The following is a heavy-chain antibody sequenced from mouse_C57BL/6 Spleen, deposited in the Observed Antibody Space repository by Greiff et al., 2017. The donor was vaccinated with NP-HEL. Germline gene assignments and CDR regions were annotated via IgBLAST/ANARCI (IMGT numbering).Heavy chain of an antibody. CDR1: GFTFSSYA. Sequence: EVKLMESGGGLVKPGGSLKLSCAASGFTFSSYAMSWVRQTPEKRLEWVATISDGGSYTYYPDNVKGRFTISRDNAKNNLYLQMSHLKSEDTAMYYCARALYDYDGFDYWGQGTTLTVSS. J-gene: IGHJ2*01. D-gene: IGHD2-4*01. V-gene: IGHV5-4*03. CDR3: ARALYDYDGFDY. CDR2: ISDGGSYT.